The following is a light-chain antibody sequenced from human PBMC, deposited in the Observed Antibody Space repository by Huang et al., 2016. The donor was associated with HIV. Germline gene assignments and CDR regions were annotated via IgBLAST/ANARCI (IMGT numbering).Light chain of an antibody. CDR2: AAS. CDR1: QGIGTY. V-gene: IGKV1-27*01. CDR3: QKYNSVPRT. Sequence: DIQMTQSPSSLSASVGDRVTISCRESQGIGTYLAWYQHKPGKVPNLLLDAASTLQAVVPSRFSGSGSGTNFTLTIGSLQPEDVAIYYCQKYNSVPRTFGLGTKVEIK. J-gene: IGKJ1*01.